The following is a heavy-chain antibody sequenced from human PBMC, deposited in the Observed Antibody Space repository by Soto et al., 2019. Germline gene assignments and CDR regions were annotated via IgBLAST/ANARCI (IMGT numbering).Heavy chain of an antibody. Sequence: HPGGSLRLSCAASGFTFSSYAMHWVRQAPGKGLEWVAVISYDGSNKYYADSVKGRFTISRDNSKNTLYLQMNSLRAEDTAVYYCASLYCGGDCYPYYYYYGMDVWGQGTTVTVSS. J-gene: IGHJ6*02. D-gene: IGHD2-21*02. CDR3: ASLYCGGDCYPYYYYYGMDV. CDR2: ISYDGSNK. CDR1: GFTFSSYA. V-gene: IGHV3-30-3*01.